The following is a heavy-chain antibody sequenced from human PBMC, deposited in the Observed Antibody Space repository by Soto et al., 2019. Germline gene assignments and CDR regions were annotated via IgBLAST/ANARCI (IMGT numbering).Heavy chain of an antibody. J-gene: IGHJ5*01. CDR3: ARGRYCLTGRCFPNWFDS. CDR1: GDSISNLDYF. D-gene: IGHD7-27*01. CDR2: IYKSATT. Sequence: QVQLLESGPGLVKPSQTLSLTCSVSGDSISNLDYFWAWIRQPPGQALEYIGYIYKSATTYYNPSFESRVAISVDTSKSHFSLNVTSVTAADTAVYFCARGRYCLTGRCFPNWFDSWGQGALVTVSS. V-gene: IGHV4-30-4*01.